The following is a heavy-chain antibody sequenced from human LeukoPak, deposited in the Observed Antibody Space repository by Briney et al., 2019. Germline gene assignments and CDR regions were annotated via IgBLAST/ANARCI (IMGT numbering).Heavy chain of an antibody. J-gene: IGHJ4*02. D-gene: IGHD5-24*01. CDR3: ARLDGYNWDY. V-gene: IGHV1-69*13. CDR2: IIPIFGTA. CDR1: GGTFTSYA. Sequence: ASVNVSCKASGGTFTSYAISWVRQAPGQGLEWMGGIIPIFGTANYAQKFQGRVTITADESTSTAYMELSSLRSEDTAVYYCARLDGYNWDYWGQGTLVTVSS.